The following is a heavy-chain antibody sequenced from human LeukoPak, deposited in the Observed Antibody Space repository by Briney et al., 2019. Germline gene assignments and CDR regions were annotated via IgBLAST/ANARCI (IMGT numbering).Heavy chain of an antibody. D-gene: IGHD3-22*01. J-gene: IGHJ3*02. Sequence: PSETLSLTCAVYGGSFSGYYWSWIRQPPGKGLEWIGEINHSGSTNYNPSLKSRVTISVDTSKNQFSLKLSSVTAADTAMYYCARKRLIVVAPSAFDIWGQGTMVTVSS. V-gene: IGHV4-34*01. CDR2: INHSGST. CDR3: ARKRLIVVAPSAFDI. CDR1: GGSFSGYY.